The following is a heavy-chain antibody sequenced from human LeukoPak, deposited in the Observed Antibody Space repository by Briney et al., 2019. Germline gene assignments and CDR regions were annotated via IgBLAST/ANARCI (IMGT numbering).Heavy chain of an antibody. J-gene: IGHJ5*02. Sequence: SVKVSFKASGGTFSSYAISWVRQAPGQGLEWMGGIIPIFGTANYAQKFQGRVTITADESTSTAYMELSSLRSDDTAVYYCARFEVAAAGFFNWFDPWGQGTLVTVSS. V-gene: IGHV1-69*01. CDR3: ARFEVAAAGFFNWFDP. D-gene: IGHD6-13*01. CDR1: GGTFSSYA. CDR2: IIPIFGTA.